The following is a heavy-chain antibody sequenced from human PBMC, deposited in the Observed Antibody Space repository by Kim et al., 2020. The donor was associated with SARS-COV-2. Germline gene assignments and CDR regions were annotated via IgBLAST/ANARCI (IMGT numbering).Heavy chain of an antibody. J-gene: IGHJ3*02. Sequence: YADSVQGRFTISRDNSKNTLYLQMNSLRAEDTAVYYCAYSSSSIDAFDIWGQGTMVTVSS. CDR3: AYSSSSIDAFDI. V-gene: IGHV3-33*01. D-gene: IGHD6-6*01.